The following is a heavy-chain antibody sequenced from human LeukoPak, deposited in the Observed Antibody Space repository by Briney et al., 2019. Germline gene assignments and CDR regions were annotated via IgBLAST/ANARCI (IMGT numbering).Heavy chain of an antibody. CDR3: ARVNEQYQLPKSNWFDP. Sequence: PSETLSLTCTVSGGSISSGDYYWSWIRQPPGKGLEWIGYIYYSGSTYYNPSLKSRVTISVDTSKNQFSLKLSSVTAADTAMYYCARVNEQYQLPKSNWFDPWGQGTLVTVSS. D-gene: IGHD2-2*01. CDR1: GGSISSGDYY. V-gene: IGHV4-30-4*01. CDR2: IYYSGST. J-gene: IGHJ5*02.